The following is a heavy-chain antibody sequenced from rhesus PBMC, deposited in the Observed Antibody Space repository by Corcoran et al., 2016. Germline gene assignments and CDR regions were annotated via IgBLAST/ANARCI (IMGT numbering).Heavy chain of an antibody. CDR1: GYSISSDY. CDR3: AAYRDGYSVFDA. D-gene: IGHD5-30*01. V-gene: IGHV4S14*01. Sequence: QVQLQESGPGLVKPSETLSLTCAVSGYSISSDYTSNWIRQPAGKGLEWIGRIYGSGRNTCLNPALKVRGTLSVGASKNQFSLGVSSVTAADTAVYYCAAYRDGYSVFDAWGQGVLVTVSS. J-gene: IGHJ4*01. CDR2: IYGSGRNT.